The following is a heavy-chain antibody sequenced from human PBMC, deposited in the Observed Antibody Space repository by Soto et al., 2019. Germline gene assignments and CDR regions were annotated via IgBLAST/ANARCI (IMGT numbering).Heavy chain of an antibody. CDR2: ISSSGSTI. CDR3: ARVRSPYRAAPYYYMDV. Sequence: GGSLRLSCAASGFTFSSYWMSWIRQAPGKGLEWVSYISSSGSTIYYADSVKGRFTISRDNAKNSLYLQMNSLRAEDTAVYYCARVRSPYRAAPYYYMDVWGKGTTVTVS. D-gene: IGHD6-25*01. CDR1: GFTFSSYW. V-gene: IGHV3-11*01. J-gene: IGHJ6*03.